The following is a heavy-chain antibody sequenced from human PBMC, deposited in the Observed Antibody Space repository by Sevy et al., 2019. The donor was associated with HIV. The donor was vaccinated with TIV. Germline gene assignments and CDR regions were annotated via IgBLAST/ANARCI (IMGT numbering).Heavy chain of an antibody. D-gene: IGHD2-15*01. CDR1: GFTFSSYS. Sequence: GSLRLSCAASGFTFSSYSMNWVRRAPGKGLEWVSSISSSSSYIYYADSVKGRFTISRDNAKNSLYLQMNSLRAEDTAVYYCARGYCSGGSCPLVYYGMDVWGQGTTVTVSS. V-gene: IGHV3-21*01. CDR2: ISSSSSYI. CDR3: ARGYCSGGSCPLVYYGMDV. J-gene: IGHJ6*02.